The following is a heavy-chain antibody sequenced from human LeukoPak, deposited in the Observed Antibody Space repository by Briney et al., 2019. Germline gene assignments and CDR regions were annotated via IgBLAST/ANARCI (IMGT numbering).Heavy chain of an antibody. CDR3: ARDPYYDSSGYYFGANDAFDS. J-gene: IGHJ3*02. CDR2: INTNTGKP. D-gene: IGHD3-22*01. V-gene: IGHV7-4-1*02. CDR1: GYTFTSYA. Sequence: ASVKVSCKASGYTFTSYAMNWVRHAPGQGLEWMGWINTNTGKPTYAQGFTGRVVFSLDTSLSTAYLQISSLKAEDTAVYYCARDPYYDSSGYYFGANDAFDSWGQGTMVTVSA.